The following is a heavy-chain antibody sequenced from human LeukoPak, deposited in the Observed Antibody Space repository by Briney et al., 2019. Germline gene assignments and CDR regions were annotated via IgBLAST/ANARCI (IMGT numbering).Heavy chain of an antibody. CDR3: ARDGYYYASGLHYYMDV. V-gene: IGHV4-4*07. J-gene: IGHJ6*03. CDR2: IYTSGST. Sequence: SETLSLTCTVSGGSISSYYWSWIRQPAGKGLEWIGRIYTSGSTNYNPSLKSRVTMSVDTSKNQFSLKLSSVTAADTAVYYCARDGYYYASGLHYYMDVWGKGTTVTISS. CDR1: GGSISSYY. D-gene: IGHD3-10*01.